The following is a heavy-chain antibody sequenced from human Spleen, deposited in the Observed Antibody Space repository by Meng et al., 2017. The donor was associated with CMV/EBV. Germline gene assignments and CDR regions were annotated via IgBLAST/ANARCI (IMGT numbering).Heavy chain of an antibody. D-gene: IGHD3-16*01. CDR3: AREGLVGDLRYFDL. Sequence: QVQLVQCGAEVKRPGASVKVSCKASAYTFAGSYMHWVRQAPGQGLEWMGRINPNSGGANYAQKFQGRVTMTRDTSISTAYMELSRLRSDDTAVYYCAREGLVGDLRYFDLWGRGTLVTVSS. CDR1: AYTFAGSY. CDR2: INPNSGGA. V-gene: IGHV1-2*06. J-gene: IGHJ2*01.